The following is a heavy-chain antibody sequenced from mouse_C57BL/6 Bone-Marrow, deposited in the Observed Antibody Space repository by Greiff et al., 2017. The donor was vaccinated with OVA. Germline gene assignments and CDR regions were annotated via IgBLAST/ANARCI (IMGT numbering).Heavy chain of an antibody. CDR3: SREDAMDY. V-gene: IGHV1-69*01. J-gene: IGHJ4*01. CDR2: IDPSDSYT. CDR1: GYTFTSYW. Sequence: VQLQQPGAELVMPGASVKLSCKASGYTFTSYWMHWVKQRPGQGLEWIGEIDPSDSYTNYNQKFKGKSTLTVDKSSSTAYMQLSSLTSEDSAFYYCSREDAMDYWGQGTSVTVSS.